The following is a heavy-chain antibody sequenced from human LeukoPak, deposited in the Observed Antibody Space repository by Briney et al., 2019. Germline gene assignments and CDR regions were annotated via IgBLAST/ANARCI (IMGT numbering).Heavy chain of an antibody. J-gene: IGHJ4*02. CDR2: IWYGGSNK. CDR3: AKDYDSSGYTDY. D-gene: IGHD3-22*01. V-gene: IGHV3-30*02. Sequence: GGSLRLSCAASGFTFSSYGMHWVRRAPGKGLEWVAVIWYGGSNKYYADSVKGRFTISRDNSKNTLYLQMNSLRAEDTAVYYCAKDYDSSGYTDYWGQGTLVTVSS. CDR1: GFTFSSYG.